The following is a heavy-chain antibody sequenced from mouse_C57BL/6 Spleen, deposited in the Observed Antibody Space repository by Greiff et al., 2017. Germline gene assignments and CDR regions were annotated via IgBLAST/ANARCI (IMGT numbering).Heavy chain of an antibody. J-gene: IGHJ4*01. CDR3: ARGYGYAMDY. CDR1: GYSITSGYS. V-gene: IGHV3-6*01. CDR2: ISYDGSN. D-gene: IGHD1-1*01. Sequence: EVQLQQSGPGLVKPSQSLSLTCSVTGYSITSGYSWNWIRQFPGNKLEWMGYISYDGSNNYNPSLKNRISITRDTSKNQFFLKLNSVTTEDTATYYCARGYGYAMDYWGQGTSVTVSS.